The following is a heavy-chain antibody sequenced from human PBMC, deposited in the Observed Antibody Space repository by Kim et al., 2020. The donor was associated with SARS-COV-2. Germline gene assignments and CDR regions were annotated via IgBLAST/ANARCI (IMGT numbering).Heavy chain of an antibody. V-gene: IGHV3-74*01. D-gene: IGHD6-19*01. CDR3: ARVSGWYLPFDY. J-gene: IGHJ4*02. Sequence: GGSLRLSCAASGFTFNNYWMHWVRQAPGKGLVWVSHIDSDGSGTNYADSVKGRFTISRDNAKNTLYLQMTNLRAEDTAVYYCARVSGWYLPFDYWGQGALVTVSS. CDR1: GFTFNNYW. CDR2: IDSDGSGT.